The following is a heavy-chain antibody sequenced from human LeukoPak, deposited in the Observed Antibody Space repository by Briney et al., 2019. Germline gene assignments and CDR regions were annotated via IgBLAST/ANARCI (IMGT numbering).Heavy chain of an antibody. CDR2: INPSGGST. J-gene: IGHJ5*02. Sequence: ASVKVSCKASGYTFTSYYMHWVRQAPGQGLEWMGIINPSGGSTSYAQKFQGRVTMTRDTSTSTVYMELSSLRSEDTAVYYCARTQWGLTSITMVRGVKLSWFDPWGQGTLVTVSS. D-gene: IGHD3-10*01. CDR1: GYTFTSYY. CDR3: ARTQWGLTSITMVRGVKLSWFDP. V-gene: IGHV1-46*01.